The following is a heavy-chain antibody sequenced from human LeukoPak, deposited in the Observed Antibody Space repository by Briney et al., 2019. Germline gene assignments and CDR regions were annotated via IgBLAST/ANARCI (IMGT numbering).Heavy chain of an antibody. CDR3: ARGVLYCSSTSCSIDY. CDR2: ISSSSSYI. CDR1: GFTFSSYS. Sequence: GGSLRLSCAASGFTFSSYSMNWVRQAPGKGLEWVSSISSSSSYIYYADSVKGRFTISRDNAKNSPYLQMNSLRAEDTAVYYCARGVLYCSSTSCSIDYWGQGTLVTVSS. D-gene: IGHD2-2*01. V-gene: IGHV3-21*01. J-gene: IGHJ4*02.